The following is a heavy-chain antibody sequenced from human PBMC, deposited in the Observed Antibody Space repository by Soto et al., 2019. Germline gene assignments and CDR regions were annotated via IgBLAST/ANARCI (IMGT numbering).Heavy chain of an antibody. CDR2: INHSGST. D-gene: IGHD5-12*01. CDR1: GGSFSGYY. J-gene: IGHJ6*03. CDR3: ARAEDIVATTALYYYMDV. V-gene: IGHV4-34*01. Sequence: PSETLSLTCAVYGGSFSGYYWSWIRQPPGKGLEWIGEINHSGSTNYNPSLKSRVTISVDTSKNQFSLKLSSVTAADTAVYYCARAEDIVATTALYYYMDVWGKGTTVTVSS.